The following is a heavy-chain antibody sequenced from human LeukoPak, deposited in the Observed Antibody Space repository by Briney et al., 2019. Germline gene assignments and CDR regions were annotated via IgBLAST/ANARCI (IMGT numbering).Heavy chain of an antibody. V-gene: IGHV4-39*01. CDR2: IYVSGST. Sequence: SETLSLTCSVSGGSISSSSYYWGWIRQSPGKGLEWIGTIYVSGSTYYNPSLKSRVTISVDTSKNQFSLKLSSVTAADTAVYYCARQYVDTAMVSFDYWGQGTLVTVSS. J-gene: IGHJ4*02. D-gene: IGHD5-18*01. CDR3: ARQYVDTAMVSFDY. CDR1: GGSISSSSYY.